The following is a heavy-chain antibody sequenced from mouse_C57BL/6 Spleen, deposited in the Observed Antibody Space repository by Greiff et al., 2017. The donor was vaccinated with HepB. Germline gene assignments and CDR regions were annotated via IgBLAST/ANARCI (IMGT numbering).Heavy chain of an antibody. V-gene: IGHV1-52*01. J-gene: IGHJ4*01. CDR2: IDPSDSET. D-gene: IGHD4-1*01. CDR3: AREELGRNYAMDY. CDR1: GYTFTSYW. Sequence: SCKASGYTFTSYWMHWVKQRPIQGLEWIGNIDPSDSETHYNQKFKDKATLTVDKSSSTAYMQLSSLTSEDSAVYYCAREELGRNYAMDYWGQGTSVTVSS.